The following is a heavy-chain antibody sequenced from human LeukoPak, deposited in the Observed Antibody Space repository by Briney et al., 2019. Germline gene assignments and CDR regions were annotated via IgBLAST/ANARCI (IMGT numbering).Heavy chain of an antibody. V-gene: IGHV4-61*01. J-gene: IGHJ3*02. D-gene: IGHD6-13*01. CDR1: GGSVSSGSYY. Sequence: SETLSLTCTVSGGSVSSGSYYWSWIRQPPGKGLEWIGYIYYSGSTNYNPSLKSRVTISVDTSKNQFSLKLSSVTAADTAVYYCARGGSSWYSDAFDIWGQGTMVTVSS. CDR2: IYYSGST. CDR3: ARGGSSWYSDAFDI.